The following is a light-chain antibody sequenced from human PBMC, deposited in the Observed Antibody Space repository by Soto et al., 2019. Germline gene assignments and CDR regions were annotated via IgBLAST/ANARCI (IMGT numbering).Light chain of an antibody. CDR2: GAS. Sequence: EIVMTQSPATMSVSPVAGATLSRRASQSVSSNLAWYQQKPGQAPSLLIYGASTRATGTPARFSGSGSGTDFTLTISRLEPEDFAVFYCQHYDSLPITFGQGTLLEIK. CDR1: QSVSSN. CDR3: QHYDSLPIT. J-gene: IGKJ5*01. V-gene: IGKV3-15*01.